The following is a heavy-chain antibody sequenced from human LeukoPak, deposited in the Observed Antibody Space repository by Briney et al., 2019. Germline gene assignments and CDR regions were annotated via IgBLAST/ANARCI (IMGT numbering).Heavy chain of an antibody. J-gene: IGHJ4*02. CDR1: GYTFTSYY. CDR2: INPSGGST. CDR3: ARNPHGSGSYRYYFDY. Sequence: ASVKVSCKASGYTFTSYYMHWVRQAPGQGLEWMGIINPSGGSTSYAQKFQGRVTMTRDTSTSTVYMELGSLRSEDTAVYYCARNPHGSGSYRYYFDYWGQGTLVTVSS. D-gene: IGHD3-10*01. V-gene: IGHV1-46*01.